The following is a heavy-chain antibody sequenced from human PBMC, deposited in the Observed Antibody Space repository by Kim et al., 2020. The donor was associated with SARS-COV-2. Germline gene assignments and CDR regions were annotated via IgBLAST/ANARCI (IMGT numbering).Heavy chain of an antibody. V-gene: IGHV1-18*01. CDR3: AREVGIAARLSADY. Sequence: AQKLQGRVTMTTDTSTSTAYMELRSLRSDDTAVYYCAREVGIAARLSADYWGQGTLVTVSS. D-gene: IGHD6-6*01. J-gene: IGHJ4*02.